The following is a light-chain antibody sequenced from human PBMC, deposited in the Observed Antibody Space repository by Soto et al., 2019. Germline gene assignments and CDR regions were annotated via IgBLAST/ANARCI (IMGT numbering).Light chain of an antibody. CDR1: QSVNRGY. J-gene: IGKJ2*01. V-gene: IGKV3-20*01. Sequence: VLTQSPGTPSLSPGERVTLSCRSSQSVNRGYLAWYQHKGGQAPRLLIYGVSARAVGIPDRFGGSGSGTDFTLTISRLEPEDFAVYFCQQYEGSPFTFGQGTKVDI. CDR3: QQYEGSPFT. CDR2: GVS.